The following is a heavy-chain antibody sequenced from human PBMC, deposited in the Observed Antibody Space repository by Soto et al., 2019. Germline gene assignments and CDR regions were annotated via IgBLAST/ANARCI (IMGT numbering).Heavy chain of an antibody. J-gene: IGHJ6*02. D-gene: IGHD6-13*01. CDR2: IYYSGST. V-gene: IGHV4-31*03. Sequence: QVQLQESGPGLVKPSQTLSLTCTVSGGSISSGGYYWSWIRQHPGKGLEWIGYIYYSGSTYYNPSLKRRVTISVDTSKNQFSLKLSSVTAADTAVYYCARISSSWYINYYGMDVWGQGTTVTVSS. CDR3: ARISSSWYINYYGMDV. CDR1: GGSISSGGYY.